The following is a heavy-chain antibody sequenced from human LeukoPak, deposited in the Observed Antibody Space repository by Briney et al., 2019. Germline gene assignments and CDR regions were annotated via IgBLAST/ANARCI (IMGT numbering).Heavy chain of an antibody. Sequence: GRSLRLSCAASGFTFDDDAMRWVRQAPGKGLEWISGISWNSGSIGYADSVKGRFTISRDNAKNSLYLQMNSLRAEDTALYYCAKDAQPKYCSSTSCYYGAFDIWGQGTMVTVSS. CDR1: GFTFDDDA. J-gene: IGHJ3*02. CDR2: ISWNSGSI. CDR3: AKDAQPKYCSSTSCYYGAFDI. V-gene: IGHV3-9*01. D-gene: IGHD2-2*01.